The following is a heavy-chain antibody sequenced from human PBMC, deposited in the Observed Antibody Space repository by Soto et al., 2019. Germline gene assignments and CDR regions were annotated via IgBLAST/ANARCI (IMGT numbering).Heavy chain of an antibody. Sequence: QVQLVESGGGVVQPGRSLRLSCAASGFTFSSYGMHWVRQAPGKGLEWVAVIWYDGSNKYYADSVKGRFTISRDNSKNTVYLPMNNLRAEDTAVYYCARDHYDFWSGYSSDGGYYYYMDVWGEGTTVTVSS. CDR1: GFTFSSYG. CDR2: IWYDGSNK. J-gene: IGHJ6*03. D-gene: IGHD3-3*01. CDR3: ARDHYDFWSGYSSDGGYYYYMDV. V-gene: IGHV3-33*01.